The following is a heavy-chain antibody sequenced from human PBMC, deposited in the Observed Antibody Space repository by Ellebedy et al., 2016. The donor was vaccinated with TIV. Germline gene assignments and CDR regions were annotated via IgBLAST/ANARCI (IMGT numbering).Heavy chain of an antibody. J-gene: IGHJ3*02. Sequence: GESLKICCAGSGLTFSSDWMSWVRQAPGKRQEWVANINKDGSEKYYVDSVKGRFTISRDNAKKSLYLQMNSLRAEDTAVYYCVRYVAAFDIWGQGTMVTVSS. D-gene: IGHD3-16*01. CDR2: INKDGSEK. CDR1: GLTFSSDW. CDR3: VRYVAAFDI. V-gene: IGHV3-7*03.